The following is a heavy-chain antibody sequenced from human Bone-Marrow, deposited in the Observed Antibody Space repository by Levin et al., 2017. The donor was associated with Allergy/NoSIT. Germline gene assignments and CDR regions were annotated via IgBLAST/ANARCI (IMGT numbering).Heavy chain of an antibody. CDR3: AIQDSDVVPGYFAY. CDR2: MYFSGKT. D-gene: IGHD2-21*02. Sequence: SQTLSLTCTVSGGDINNNNYYWAWIRQPPGKGLEWIGSMYFSGKTYYKPSLKSRITISVDTSKNQFSLKVTSVTAADTALYYCAIQDSDVVPGYFAYWGQGTLVSVSS. J-gene: IGHJ4*02. V-gene: IGHV4-39*01. CDR1: GGDINNNNYY.